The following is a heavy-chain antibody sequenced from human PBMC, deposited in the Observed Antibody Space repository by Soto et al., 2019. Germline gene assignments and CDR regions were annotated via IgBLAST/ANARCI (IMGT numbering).Heavy chain of an antibody. CDR2: IYPVDSDT. J-gene: IGHJ6*02. V-gene: IGHV5-51*01. D-gene: IGHD4-4*01. CDR1: GYSYTSYL. CDR3: GATVPASPPYYYYGMDV. Sequence: VESLKISCQGSGYSYTSYLIDLDRQIPGKGPEGMGSIYPVDSDTRYSPSFQGQVTISAEKSISTAYLQWSSLKASDTAMYYCGATVPASPPYYYYGMDVWGQGTTVTVSS.